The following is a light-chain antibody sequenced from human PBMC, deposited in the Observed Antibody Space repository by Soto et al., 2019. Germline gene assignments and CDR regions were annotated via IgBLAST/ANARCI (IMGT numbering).Light chain of an antibody. CDR1: QDIRNT. CDR3: LQYYNFSWT. Sequence: AIQMTQSPSSLSASVGDRVAISCRASQDIRNTLAWYQHKPGEAPKLLIFAASNLQSGVPSRFSGSGSVTDFTLAITGLQPEDFATYYCLQYYNFSWTFGQGTKVEVK. CDR2: AAS. V-gene: IGKV1-6*01. J-gene: IGKJ1*01.